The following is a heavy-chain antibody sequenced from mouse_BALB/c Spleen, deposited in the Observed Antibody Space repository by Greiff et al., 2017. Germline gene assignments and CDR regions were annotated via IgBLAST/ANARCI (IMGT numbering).Heavy chain of an antibody. Sequence: EVQLQQSGPGLVKPSQSLSLTCSVTGYSITSGYYWNWIRQFPGNKLEWMGYISYDGSNNYNPSLKNRISITRDTSKNQFFLKLNSVTTEDTATYYCARAHYSGDYWGQGTTLTVSS. J-gene: IGHJ2*01. CDR3: ARAHYSGDY. V-gene: IGHV3-6*02. CDR2: ISYDGSN. D-gene: IGHD1-2*01. CDR1: GYSITSGYY.